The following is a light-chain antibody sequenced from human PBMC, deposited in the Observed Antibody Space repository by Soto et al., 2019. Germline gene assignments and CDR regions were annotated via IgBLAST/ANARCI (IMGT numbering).Light chain of an antibody. J-gene: IGKJ1*01. CDR1: QSVSSN. V-gene: IGKV3-15*01. Sequence: EIVMTQSPATLSVSPGERATLSCRASQSVSSNLAWYQQKPGQAPRLLIYGASTRATGIPARFSGSGSGTEITLTISSLQAEDFADYYCQQYNNLPQTFGQGTKVEIK. CDR3: QQYNNLPQT. CDR2: GAS.